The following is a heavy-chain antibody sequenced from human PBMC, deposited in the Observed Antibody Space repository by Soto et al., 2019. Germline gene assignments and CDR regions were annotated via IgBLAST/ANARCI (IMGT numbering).Heavy chain of an antibody. CDR1: GGTFSSYA. J-gene: IGHJ6*02. D-gene: IGHD2-2*01. CDR3: AREGSVVVPAALELYYYYGMDV. Sequence: QVQLVQSGAEVKKPGSSVKVSCKASGGTFSSYAISWVRQAPGQGLEWMGGIIPIFGTANYAQKFQGRVTITADESTSTVYMELSSLRSEDTAVYYCAREGSVVVPAALELYYYYGMDVWGQGTTVTVSS. CDR2: IIPIFGTA. V-gene: IGHV1-69*01.